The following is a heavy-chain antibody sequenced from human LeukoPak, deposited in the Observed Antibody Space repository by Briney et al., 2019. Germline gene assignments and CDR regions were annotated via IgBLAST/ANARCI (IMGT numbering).Heavy chain of an antibody. J-gene: IGHJ4*02. V-gene: IGHV4-59*01. CDR1: TDSTNTYY. CDR3: VRLRWELLAPYFDH. CDR2: YYRSRGT. D-gene: IGHD2-15*01. Sequence: PSETLSLTCSVSTDSTNTYYWSWIRQSPGQGLEWIVYYYRSRGTDYNPSFKIRVSVSMDMSKKDFSLRLASVTVADTALYYCVRLRWELLAPYFDHWGQGAFVIVSS.